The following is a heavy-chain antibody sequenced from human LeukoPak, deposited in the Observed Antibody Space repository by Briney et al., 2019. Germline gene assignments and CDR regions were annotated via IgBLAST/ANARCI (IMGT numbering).Heavy chain of an antibody. D-gene: IGHD2-2*01. J-gene: IGHJ6*03. CDR1: GFIFSSYG. V-gene: IGHV3-30*02. CDR2: IRYDGSNK. CDR3: AKDYLDCSSTSCYYYYYMDV. Sequence: GGSLRLSCAASGFIFSSYGMHWVRQAPGKGLEWVAFIRYDGSNKYYADSVKGRFTISRDNSKNTLYLQMNSLRAEDTAVYYCAKDYLDCSSTSCYYYYYMDVWGKGTTVTVSS.